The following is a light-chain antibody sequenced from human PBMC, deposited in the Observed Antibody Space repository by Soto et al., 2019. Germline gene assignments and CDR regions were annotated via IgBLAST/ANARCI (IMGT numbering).Light chain of an antibody. V-gene: IGKV1-39*01. J-gene: IGKJ2*01. Sequence: DLQMTQSPSSLSASVGDRVTITCRASQSIRSYLNWYHQKPGKTPQLLIYGASNLQSGAPSRFTGSCSGTHIPLTISSLQPEDFTTYYCQQSYTTPYTFGQGTKLEIK. CDR2: GAS. CDR3: QQSYTTPYT. CDR1: QSIRSY.